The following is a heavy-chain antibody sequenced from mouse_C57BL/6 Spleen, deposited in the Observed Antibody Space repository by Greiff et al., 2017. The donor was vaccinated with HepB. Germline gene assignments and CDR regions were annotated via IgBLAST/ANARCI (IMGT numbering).Heavy chain of an antibody. J-gene: IGHJ2*01. V-gene: IGHV1-22*01. D-gene: IGHD2-3*01. Sequence: VQLQQSGPELVKPGASVKMSCKASGYTFTDYNMHWVKQSHGKSLEWIGYINPNNGGTSYNQKFKGKATLTVNKSSRTAYMELRSLTSEDSAVYYCASDDGYTGYFDYWGQGTTLTVSS. CDR1: GYTFTDYN. CDR2: INPNNGGT. CDR3: ASDDGYTGYFDY.